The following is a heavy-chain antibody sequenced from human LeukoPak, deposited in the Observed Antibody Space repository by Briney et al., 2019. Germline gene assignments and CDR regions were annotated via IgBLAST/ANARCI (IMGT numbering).Heavy chain of an antibody. V-gene: IGHV3-23*01. CDR3: ARGVHNSFDY. CDR1: GFTFSSYV. D-gene: IGHD3-10*01. CDR2: ISDSADST. J-gene: IGHJ4*02. Sequence: SGGSLRLSYAASGFTFSSYVMNWVRQAPGKGLEWVSGISDSADSTYYPDSVKGRLTVSRDNSRNTLYLQMNSLRAEDTAVYYCARGVHNSFDYWGQGTLVTVSS.